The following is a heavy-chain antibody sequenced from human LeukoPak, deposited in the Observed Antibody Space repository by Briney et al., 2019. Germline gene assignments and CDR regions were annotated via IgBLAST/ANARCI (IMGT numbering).Heavy chain of an antibody. CDR2: ISAYNGNT. J-gene: IGHJ5*02. V-gene: IGHV1-18*01. Sequence: GASVKVSCKASGYTFTSYGISWVRQAPGQGLEWMGWISAYNGNTDYAQKLQGRVTMTTDTSTSTAYMELRSLRSEDTAVYYCARAYVLLWFGELRRGGFDPWGQGTLVTVSS. CDR1: GYTFTSYG. CDR3: ARAYVLLWFGELRRGGFDP. D-gene: IGHD3-10*01.